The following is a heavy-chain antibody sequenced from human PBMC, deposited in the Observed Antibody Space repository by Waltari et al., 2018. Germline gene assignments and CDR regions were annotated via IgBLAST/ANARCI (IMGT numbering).Heavy chain of an antibody. V-gene: IGHV4-59*01. Sequence: QVQLQESGPGLVKPSETLSLTCTVSGGSISSYYWSWIRQPPGKGLEWIGYIDYSGSTNYNPSLKSRVTISVDTSKNQFSLKLSSVTAADTAVYYCASGSRRPHAFDIWGQGTMVTVSS. CDR2: IDYSGST. CDR3: ASGSRRPHAFDI. J-gene: IGHJ3*02. CDR1: GGSISSYY. D-gene: IGHD3-10*01.